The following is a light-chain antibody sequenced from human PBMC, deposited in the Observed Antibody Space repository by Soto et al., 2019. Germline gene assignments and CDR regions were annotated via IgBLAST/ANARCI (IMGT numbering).Light chain of an antibody. J-gene: IGKJ4*01. CDR1: QSVSSH. CDR3: QQRSNWPPVLT. V-gene: IGKV3-11*01. Sequence: EIVLTQSPASLSLSPGERATLSCRASQSVSSHLAWFQQRPGQAPRLLIYGASNRATGIPARFGSSGSGTNFTLTISSLEPEDFAVYYCQQRSNWPPVLTFGGGTKVEIK. CDR2: GAS.